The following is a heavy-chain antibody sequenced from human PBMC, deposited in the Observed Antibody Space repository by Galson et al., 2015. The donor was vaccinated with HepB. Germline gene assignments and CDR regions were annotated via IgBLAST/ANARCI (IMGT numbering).Heavy chain of an antibody. J-gene: IGHJ4*01. V-gene: IGHV3-23*01. Sequence: SLRLSCAASGFTFSSYAMSWVRQAPGKGLEWVSAISGSGGSTYYADSVKGRFTISRDNSKNTLYLQMNSLRAEDTAVYYCAKVRPLNYYGSGSYGYWGQGTLVTVSS. D-gene: IGHD3-10*01. CDR1: GFTFSSYA. CDR3: AKVRPLNYYGSGSYGY. CDR2: ISGSGGST.